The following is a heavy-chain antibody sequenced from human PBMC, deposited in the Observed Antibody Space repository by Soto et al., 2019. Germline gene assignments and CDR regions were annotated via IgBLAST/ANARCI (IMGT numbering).Heavy chain of an antibody. V-gene: IGHV3-23*01. Sequence: EVQLLESGGGLVQPGGSLRLSCAASGFTFSSYAMSWVRQAPGKGLEWVSAISGSGGSAYYADSVKGRFTISRDNTKNTLYLQMTSLRAEDTAVYYCAKDNEVVVVVGEFDYWGQGTLVTVSS. CDR3: AKDNEVVVVVGEFDY. CDR2: ISGSGGSA. D-gene: IGHD2-15*01. CDR1: GFTFSSYA. J-gene: IGHJ4*02.